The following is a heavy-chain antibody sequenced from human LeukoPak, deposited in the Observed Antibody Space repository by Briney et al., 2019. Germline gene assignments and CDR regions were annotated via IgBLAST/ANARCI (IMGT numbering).Heavy chain of an antibody. V-gene: IGHV5-51*01. CDR1: GYSFTKYW. Sequence: GEPLKISCKGSGYSFTKYWIGWVRQMPGKGLEWMGIIYPGDSDTRHNPSFQGQVTISVDKSITTAYLQWSSLNSSDTAMYYCARDYSDYVGSFDIWGQGTMVTVSS. CDR2: IYPGDSDT. CDR3: ARDYSDYVGSFDI. D-gene: IGHD4-11*01. J-gene: IGHJ3*02.